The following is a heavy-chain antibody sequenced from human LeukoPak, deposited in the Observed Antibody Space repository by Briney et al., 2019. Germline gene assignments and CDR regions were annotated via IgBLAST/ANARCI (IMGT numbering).Heavy chain of an antibody. CDR3: AREVRGDFDY. V-gene: IGHV4-4*02. Sequence: PSGTLSLTCAVSGGSISSSNWWSWVRQPPGKGLEWIGEINHSGSTNYNPSLKSRVTISVDTSKNQFSLKLSSVTAADTAVYYCAREVRGDFDYWGQGTLVTVSS. CDR1: GGSISSSNW. CDR2: INHSGST. J-gene: IGHJ4*02. D-gene: IGHD3-16*01.